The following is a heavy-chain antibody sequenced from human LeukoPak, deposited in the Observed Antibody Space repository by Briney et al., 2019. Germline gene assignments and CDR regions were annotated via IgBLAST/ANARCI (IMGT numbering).Heavy chain of an antibody. V-gene: IGHV1-18*01. CDR1: GYTFTSYG. D-gene: IGHD3-22*01. J-gene: IGHJ5*02. Sequence: ASVTVSCKASGYTFTSYGISWVRQAPGQGLEWMGWISAYNGNTNYAQKLQGRVTMTTDTSTSTAYMELRSLRSDDTAVYYCALDYYDSSGYWSGFDPWGQGTLVTVSS. CDR2: ISAYNGNT. CDR3: ALDYYDSSGYWSGFDP.